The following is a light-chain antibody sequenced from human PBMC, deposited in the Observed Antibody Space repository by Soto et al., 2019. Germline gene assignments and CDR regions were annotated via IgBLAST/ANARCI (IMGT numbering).Light chain of an antibody. CDR1: QSLNIY. J-gene: IGKJ4*01. CDR2: DGS. Sequence: EIVLTQSPATLSLSPGERATLSCRASQSLNIYLAWYQQKPGQAPRLLIYDGSIRATGIPARFRGSGSGTDFTLTITSLEPEDFAVYYCQQRYSWPLTFGGGTEVEIK. CDR3: QQRYSWPLT. V-gene: IGKV3-11*01.